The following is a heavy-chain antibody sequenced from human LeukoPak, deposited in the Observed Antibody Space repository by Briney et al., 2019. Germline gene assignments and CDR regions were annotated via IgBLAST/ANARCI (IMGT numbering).Heavy chain of an antibody. D-gene: IGHD3-10*01. V-gene: IGHV4-39*07. CDR3: AREQYGSVVNWFDP. J-gene: IGHJ5*02. CDR1: GGSISSSSYY. Sequence: SETLSLTCTVSGGSISSSSYYWGWIRQPPGKGLEWIGSIYYSGSTYYNPSLKSRVTISVDTSKNQFSLKLSSVTAADTAVYYCAREQYGSVVNWFDPWGQGTLVTVSS. CDR2: IYYSGST.